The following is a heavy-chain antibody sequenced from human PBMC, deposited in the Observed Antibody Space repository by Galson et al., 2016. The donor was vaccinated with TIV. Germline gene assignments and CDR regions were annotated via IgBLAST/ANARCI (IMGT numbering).Heavy chain of an antibody. CDR2: INSDGSTA. D-gene: IGHD4-17*01. V-gene: IGHV3-74*01. Sequence: SLRLSCAASGFTFSSYWMHWVRQVPGKGLMWVSRINSDGSTAIYADSVKGRFSISRDNSKKTISLQMNSLRPEDTALYFCARGDYGDYEVGSMDYWGQGSLVTVSS. J-gene: IGHJ4*02. CDR1: GFTFSSYW. CDR3: ARGDYGDYEVGSMDY.